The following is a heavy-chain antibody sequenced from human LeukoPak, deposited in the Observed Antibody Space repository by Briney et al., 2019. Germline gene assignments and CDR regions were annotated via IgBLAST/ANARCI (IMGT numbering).Heavy chain of an antibody. J-gene: IGHJ4*02. CDR2: IYPGDSDT. CDR3: ARCPLRYFDWLFFGY. V-gene: IGHV5-51*01. Sequence: GESLKISCKGSGYSFTSYWIGWVRQMPGKGLEWMGIIYPGDSDTRYSPSFQGQVTISADKSISTAYLQWSSLKASDTAMYYCARCPLRYFDWLFFGYWGQGTLVTVSS. CDR1: GYSFTSYW. D-gene: IGHD3-9*01.